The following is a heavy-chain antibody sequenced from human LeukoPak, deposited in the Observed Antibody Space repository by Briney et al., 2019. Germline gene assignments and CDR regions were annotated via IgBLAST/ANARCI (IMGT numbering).Heavy chain of an antibody. CDR3: ARGGRGFRSEAFYYYMDV. Sequence: ASVKVSCKASGYTFTSYDINWVRQATGQGLEWMGWVNPNSGNTGYAQKFQGRVTMTRNTSISTAYMELSRLRSEDPAVYYCARGGRGFRSEAFYYYMDVWGKGTTVTVSS. J-gene: IGHJ6*03. CDR1: GYTFTSYD. V-gene: IGHV1-8*01. D-gene: IGHD3-10*01. CDR2: VNPNSGNT.